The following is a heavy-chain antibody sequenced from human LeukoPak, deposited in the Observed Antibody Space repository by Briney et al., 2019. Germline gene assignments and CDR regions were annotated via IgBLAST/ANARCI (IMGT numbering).Heavy chain of an antibody. D-gene: IGHD7-27*01. J-gene: IGHJ5*02. CDR3: ARDVGT. CDR1: GFSFSSYW. CDR2: ISNDESTI. V-gene: IGHV3-74*01. Sequence: GGSLRLSCAASGFSFSSYWMPWVRQAPGKGPVWVSLISNDESTIIYADSVKGRFTISRDNAKNTLYLQMSSLRAEDTAVYYCARDVGTWGQGTLVTVSS.